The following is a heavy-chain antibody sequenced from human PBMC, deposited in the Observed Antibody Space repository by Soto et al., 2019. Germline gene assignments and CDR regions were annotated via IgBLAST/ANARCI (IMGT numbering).Heavy chain of an antibody. CDR3: AREEPESYPGY. D-gene: IGHD1-26*01. J-gene: IGHJ4*02. Sequence: QVQLVESGGGVVQPGRSLRLSCAASGFTFSSYGMHWVRQAPGKGLEWVAVIWYDGSNKYYADSVKGRFTISRDNSKNTLYLQMNGMRAEDTAVYYCAREEPESYPGYWGQGTLVTVSS. CDR1: GFTFSSYG. V-gene: IGHV3-33*01. CDR2: IWYDGSNK.